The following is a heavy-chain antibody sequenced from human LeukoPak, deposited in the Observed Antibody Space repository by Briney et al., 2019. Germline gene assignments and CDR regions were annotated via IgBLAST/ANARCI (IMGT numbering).Heavy chain of an antibody. CDR3: STTYYYDSSEGY. CDR1: GVTFSNAW. D-gene: IGHD3-22*01. Sequence: PGGSLRLSCAASGVTFSNAWMNWVRQAPGKGLEWVGRIKSKTDGGTTDYAAPVKGRFTISRDDSKNTLYLQMNSLKTEDTAVYYCSTTYYYDSSEGYWGQGTLVTVSS. V-gene: IGHV3-15*07. J-gene: IGHJ4*02. CDR2: IKSKTDGGTT.